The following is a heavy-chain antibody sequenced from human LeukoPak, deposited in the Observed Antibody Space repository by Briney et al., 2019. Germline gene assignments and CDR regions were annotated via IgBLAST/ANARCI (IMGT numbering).Heavy chain of an antibody. Sequence: GGSLRLSCAASGFTFSNYRMNWVRQAPGKGLELVSHISSVSSSIYYADSVKGRFTMSRDNAKNSLYLQMNSLRAEDTAVYHCARYSSGWSIGYWGQGSLVTVSS. CDR2: ISSVSSSI. D-gene: IGHD6-19*01. CDR1: GFTFSNYR. CDR3: ARYSSGWSIGY. J-gene: IGHJ4*02. V-gene: IGHV3-48*01.